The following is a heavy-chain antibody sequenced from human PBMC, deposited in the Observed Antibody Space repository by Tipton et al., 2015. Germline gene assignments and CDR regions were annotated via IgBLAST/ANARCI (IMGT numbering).Heavy chain of an antibody. J-gene: IGHJ4*02. CDR1: GGSISSYY. Sequence: TLSLTCTVSGGSISSYYWSWIRQPPGKGLEWIGFIYYSGNTKYNPSLKSRVTMSVDTSKTQFSLKLTSVTAADTAVYYCACQDYDSLTRDYQTVDYWGQGTLVTVSS. CDR2: IYYSGNT. D-gene: IGHD3-9*01. CDR3: ACQDYDSLTRDYQTVDY. V-gene: IGHV4-59*08.